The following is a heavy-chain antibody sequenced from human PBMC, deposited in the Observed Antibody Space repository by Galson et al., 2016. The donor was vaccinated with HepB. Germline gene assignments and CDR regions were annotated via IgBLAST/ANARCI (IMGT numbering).Heavy chain of an antibody. CDR2: VSWNGSRT. D-gene: IGHD3-3*01. J-gene: IGHJ4*02. CDR1: GFTFSNSD. V-gene: IGHV3-35*01. Sequence: SLRLSCAAAGFTFSNSDMNWVHQAPGKGLEWVSGVSWNGSRTHYADSVKGRFIISRDNSRNTLYLQTNSLRAEDTAVYYCAKGPYYDFRGQMAYFDNWGRGTLVTVSA. CDR3: AKGPYYDFRGQMAYFDN.